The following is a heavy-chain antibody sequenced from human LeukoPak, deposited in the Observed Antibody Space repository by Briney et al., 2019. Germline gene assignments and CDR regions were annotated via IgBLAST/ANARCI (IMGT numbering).Heavy chain of an antibody. Sequence: SETLSLTCTVSGGSISSYYGSWIRQPPGKGLEWMGYIYYSGSTNYNPSLRSRVTISVDTSKNQFSLKLSSVTAADTAVYYCASAGTLYYYDSSGYYSLDYWGQGTLVTVSS. CDR2: IYYSGST. CDR3: ASAGTLYYYDSSGYYSLDY. J-gene: IGHJ4*02. D-gene: IGHD3-22*01. CDR1: GGSISSYY. V-gene: IGHV4-59*01.